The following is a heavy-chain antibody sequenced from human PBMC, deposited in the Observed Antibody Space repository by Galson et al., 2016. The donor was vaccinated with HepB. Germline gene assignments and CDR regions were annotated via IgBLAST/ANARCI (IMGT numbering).Heavy chain of an antibody. CDR1: GFTFSSYA. J-gene: IGHJ4*02. V-gene: IGHV3-23*01. Sequence: SLRLSCAASGFTFSSYAMSWVRQAPGKGLEWVSGISGSGASRDYADSVKGRFIISRDTYKSTLYLEMSSLRAEDTAIYYCSKDGQLWSRASTYFDTWGQGALVTVSS. CDR3: SKDGQLWSRASTYFDT. CDR2: ISGSGASR. D-gene: IGHD5-18*01.